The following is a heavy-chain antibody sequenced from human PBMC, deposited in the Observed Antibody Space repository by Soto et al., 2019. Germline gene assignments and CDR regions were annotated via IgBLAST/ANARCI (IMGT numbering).Heavy chain of an antibody. D-gene: IGHD3-3*01. CDR3: AREAWSGIFDP. J-gene: IGHJ5*02. CDR1: GFTFSDYY. V-gene: IGHV3-11*01. CDR2: ISSSGSTI. Sequence: GESLKISCAASGFTFSDYYMSWIRQAPGKGLEWVSYISSSGSTIYYADSVKGRFTISRDNAKNSLYLQMNSLRAEDTAVYYCAREAWSGIFDPWGQGTLVTVSS.